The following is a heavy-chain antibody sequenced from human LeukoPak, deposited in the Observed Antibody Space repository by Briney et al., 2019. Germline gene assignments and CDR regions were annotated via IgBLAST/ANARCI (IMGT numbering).Heavy chain of an antibody. CDR2: IKQDGSEK. V-gene: IGHV3-7*01. D-gene: IGHD6-13*01. CDR3: ARYGSSWYRTYYYYYYMDV. J-gene: IGHJ6*03. CDR1: GFTFSSYW. Sequence: GGSLRLSCAASGFTFSSYWMSWVRQAPGKGLEWVANIKQDGSEKYYVDSVKGRFTISRDNARNSLDLQMNSLSAEDTAVYYCARYGSSWYRTYYYYYYMDVWGKGTTVTVSS.